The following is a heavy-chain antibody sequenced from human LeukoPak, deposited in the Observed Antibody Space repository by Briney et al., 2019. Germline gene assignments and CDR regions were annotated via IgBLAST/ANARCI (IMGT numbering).Heavy chain of an antibody. Sequence: GASVKVSCKASGYTFTSYAMHWVRQAPGQRLEWMGWINAGNGNTKYSQKFQGRVTITRDTSASTAYMELSSLRSEDTAVYYCAVLYCSSTSCFDFDYWGQGTLLTVSS. CDR3: AVLYCSSTSCFDFDY. CDR2: INAGNGNT. D-gene: IGHD2-2*01. V-gene: IGHV1-3*01. CDR1: GYTFTSYA. J-gene: IGHJ4*02.